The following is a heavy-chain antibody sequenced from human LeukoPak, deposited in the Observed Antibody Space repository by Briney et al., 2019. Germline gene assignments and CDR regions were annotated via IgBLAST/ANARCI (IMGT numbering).Heavy chain of an antibody. CDR3: AWEFSLSLRN. Sequence: PGGSLRLSCAASGFTFSSYWMIWVRQAPGKGLEWVANIQQDGSEKYYVDSVKGRFTISRDNAKNSLYLQMNSLRAEDTAVYHCAWEFSLSLRNWGQGTLVTVSS. J-gene: IGHJ4*02. CDR1: GFTFSSYW. V-gene: IGHV3-7*04. CDR2: IQQDGSEK.